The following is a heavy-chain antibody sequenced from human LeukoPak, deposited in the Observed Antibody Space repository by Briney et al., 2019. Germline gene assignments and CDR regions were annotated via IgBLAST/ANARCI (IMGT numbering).Heavy chain of an antibody. Sequence: SETLPLTCTVSGGSISSYYWSWIRQPPGKGLEWIGYIYYSGSTNYNPSLKSRVTISVDTSKNQFSLKLSSATASDTAVYYCARWGSGWSYFDYWGQGTLVTVSS. J-gene: IGHJ4*02. CDR1: GGSISSYY. V-gene: IGHV4-59*12. D-gene: IGHD6-19*01. CDR3: ARWGSGWSYFDY. CDR2: IYYSGST.